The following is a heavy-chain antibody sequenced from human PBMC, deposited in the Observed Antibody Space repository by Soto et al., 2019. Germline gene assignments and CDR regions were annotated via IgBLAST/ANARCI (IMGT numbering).Heavy chain of an antibody. D-gene: IGHD5-12*01. CDR3: VSRLGYGYAMDV. CDR2: IYYSGNT. V-gene: IGHV4-39*01. Sequence: SETLSLTCTVSGGSICRGGYYWSWIRQPPGKGLEWIGSIYYSGNTFYNPSLKSRVTISRDTSRNQFSLRLSSVTAADTAVYYCVSRLGYGYAMDVWCQGTTVTV. J-gene: IGHJ6*02. CDR1: GGSICRGGYY.